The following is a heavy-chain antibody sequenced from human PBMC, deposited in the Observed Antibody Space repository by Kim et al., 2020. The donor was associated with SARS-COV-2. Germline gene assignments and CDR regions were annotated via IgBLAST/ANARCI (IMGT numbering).Heavy chain of an antibody. CDR3: ARDRPMVRGVKEDYYGMDV. D-gene: IGHD3-10*01. Sequence: GRFTIARDNAKNSLYLQMNSRRAEDTAVYYCARDRPMVRGVKEDYYGMDVWGQGTTVTVSS. J-gene: IGHJ6*02. V-gene: IGHV3-11*06.